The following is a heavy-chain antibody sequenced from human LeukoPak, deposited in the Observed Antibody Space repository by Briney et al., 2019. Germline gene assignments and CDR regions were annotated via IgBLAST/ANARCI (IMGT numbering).Heavy chain of an antibody. CDR1: GGTFSSYA. D-gene: IGHD2-2*01. J-gene: IGHJ4*02. V-gene: IGHV1-69*13. CDR2: IIPIFGTA. Sequence: SVKVSCKASGGTFSSYAISWVRQAPGQGLEWMGGIIPIFGTANYAQKFQGRVTITADESTSTAYMELSSLRSEDTAVYYCARDSHCSSTGCYPDYWGQGTLVTVSS. CDR3: ARDSHCSSTGCYPDY.